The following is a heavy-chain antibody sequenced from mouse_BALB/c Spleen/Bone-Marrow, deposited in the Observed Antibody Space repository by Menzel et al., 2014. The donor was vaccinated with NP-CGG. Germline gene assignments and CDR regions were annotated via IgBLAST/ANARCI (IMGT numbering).Heavy chain of an antibody. CDR3: ARYYYGYYFDH. CDR1: GFNIKDTY. J-gene: IGHJ2*01. Sequence: VQLKQSGAELVKPGASVKLSCTASGFNIKDTYMHWVKQRPEQGLEWIGRIDPANGNTKYDPKFQGKATITADTSSNTAYLQLSSLTSEDTAVYYCARYYYGYYFDHWGQGTTLTVSS. V-gene: IGHV14-3*02. CDR2: IDPANGNT. D-gene: IGHD1-2*01.